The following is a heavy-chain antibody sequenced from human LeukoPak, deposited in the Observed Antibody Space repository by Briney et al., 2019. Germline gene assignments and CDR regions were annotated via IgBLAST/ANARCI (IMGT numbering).Heavy chain of an antibody. J-gene: IGHJ6*03. V-gene: IGHV1-8*03. D-gene: IGHD2-2*01. CDR2: MNPNSGNT. CDR3: ARGRRYQLTGYYYYMDV. CDR1: GYTFTSYD. Sequence: GASVKVSCKASGYTFTSYDINWVRQATGQGLEWMGWMNPNSGNTGYAQKFQGRVTITRNTSISTAYMELSSLRSEDTAVYYCARGRRYQLTGYYYYMDVWGKGTTVTVSS.